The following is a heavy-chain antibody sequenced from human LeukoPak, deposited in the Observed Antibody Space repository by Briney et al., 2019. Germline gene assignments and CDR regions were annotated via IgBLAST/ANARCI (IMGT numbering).Heavy chain of an antibody. CDR3: ARGVLEWIWGWFDP. CDR1: GGSISSGSYY. V-gene: IGHV4-31*03. Sequence: KPSETLSLTCSVSGGSISSGSYYWSWVRQHPGKGLEWMGNIYDSGITYYNPSLKSRLSISVDTSKNQFSLNLTSVTAADTAVYYCARGVLEWIWGWFDPWGQGTLVTVSS. CDR2: IYDSGIT. D-gene: IGHD3-3*01. J-gene: IGHJ5*02.